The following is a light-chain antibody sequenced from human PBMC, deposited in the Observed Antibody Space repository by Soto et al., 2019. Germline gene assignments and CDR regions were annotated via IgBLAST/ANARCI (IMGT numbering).Light chain of an antibody. J-gene: IGKJ4*01. CDR1: QALSSSS. Sequence: EILLTQSPGTLSLSPGESGTLSCRAGQALSSSSLAWYQQKPGQAPRLLIYGASTRASGSPDRFSGGGSGTDFTLTISRREPEDFAVYYCHQYGSSPLTFGGGTKVEI. V-gene: IGKV3-20*01. CDR2: GAS. CDR3: HQYGSSPLT.